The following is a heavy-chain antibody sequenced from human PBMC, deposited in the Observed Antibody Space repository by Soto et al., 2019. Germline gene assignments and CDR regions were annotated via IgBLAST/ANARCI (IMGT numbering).Heavy chain of an antibody. V-gene: IGHV4-39*01. Sequence: TSETLSLTCTVSGGSISSSSYYWGWIRQPPGKGLEWIGSIYYSGSTYYNLSLKSRVTISVDTSKNQFSLKLSSVTAADTAVYYCARRYGGNFDYWGQGTLVTVSS. CDR3: ARRYGGNFDY. CDR2: IYYSGST. J-gene: IGHJ4*02. CDR1: GGSISSSSYY. D-gene: IGHD2-15*01.